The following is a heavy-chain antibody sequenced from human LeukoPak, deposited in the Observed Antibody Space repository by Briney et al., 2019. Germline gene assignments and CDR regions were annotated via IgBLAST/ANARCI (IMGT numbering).Heavy chain of an antibody. Sequence: SQTHSLTCAISEDSVSSNSAAWNWFRQTPSRGLEWLGRTYYRSKWYNDYVLSVSSRITILPDTSKNQFSLQLTSVTPEDTAVYYCTREYTYGRIDYWGQGTLVTVSS. J-gene: IGHJ4*02. D-gene: IGHD5-18*01. CDR3: TREYTYGRIDY. CDR2: TYYRSKWYN. CDR1: EDSVSSNSAA. V-gene: IGHV6-1*01.